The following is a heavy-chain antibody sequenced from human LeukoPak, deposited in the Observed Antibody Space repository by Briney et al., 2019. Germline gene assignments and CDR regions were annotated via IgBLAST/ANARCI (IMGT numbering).Heavy chain of an antibody. D-gene: IGHD3-9*01. J-gene: IGHJ5*02. CDR3: VKASDILGFDP. CDR2: ISSNGGST. CDR1: GFSFSTYA. V-gene: IGHV3-64D*06. Sequence: SGRSLRLSCAASGFSFSTYAMHWVRQAPGKGLEYVSAISSNGGSTYYADSVKGRFTISRDNSKNTLYLQMSSLRAEDTAVYYCVKASDILGFDPWGQGTLVTVSS.